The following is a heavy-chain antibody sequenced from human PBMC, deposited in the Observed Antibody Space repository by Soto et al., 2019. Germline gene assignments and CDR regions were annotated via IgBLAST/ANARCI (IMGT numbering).Heavy chain of an antibody. J-gene: IGHJ4*02. CDR2: INHSGST. D-gene: IGHD2-8*02. V-gene: IGHV4-34*01. Sequence: QVQLQQWGAGLLKPSETLSLTCAVYGGSFSGYYWTWIRQPPGTGLEWIGEINHSGSTNYNPSLKSRVTISVDTSKDQFSLKLTSLTAADTAVDYCARDKITGLFDYWGQGTLVTVSS. CDR3: ARDKITGLFDY. CDR1: GGSFSGYY.